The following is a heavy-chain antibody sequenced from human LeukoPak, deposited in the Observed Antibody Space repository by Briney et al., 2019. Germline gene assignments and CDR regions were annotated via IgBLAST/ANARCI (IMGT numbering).Heavy chain of an antibody. D-gene: IGHD4-23*01. V-gene: IGHV3-7*03. CDR3: ARGLRWPDF. J-gene: IGHJ4*02. Sequence: PGGSLRLSCEAYGFTFSGDWMNWVRQAPGKGLECVANINQFGSVRYYMDSVKGRFTISRDNSKNSLSLQMNSLRADDTAVYFCARGLRWPDFGGQGTLVTVSS. CDR2: INQFGSVR. CDR1: GFTFSGDW.